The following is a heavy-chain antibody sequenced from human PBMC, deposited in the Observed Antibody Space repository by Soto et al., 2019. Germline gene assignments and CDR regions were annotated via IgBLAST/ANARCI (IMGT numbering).Heavy chain of an antibody. V-gene: IGHV3-21*01. D-gene: IGHD1-1*01. J-gene: IGHJ4*02. CDR3: ARDPTGTLVPVY. CDR2: ISSSSSYI. Sequence: SGGSLRLSCAASGFTFSSYSMNWVRQAPGKGLEWVSSISSSSSYIYYADSVKGRFTISRDNAKNSLYLQMNSLRAEDTAVYYCARDPTGTLVPVYWGQGTLVTVSS. CDR1: GFTFSSYS.